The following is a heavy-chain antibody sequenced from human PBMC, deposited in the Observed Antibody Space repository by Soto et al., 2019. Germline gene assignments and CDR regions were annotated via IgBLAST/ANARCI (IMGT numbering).Heavy chain of an antibody. D-gene: IGHD2-15*01. Sequence: QVQLVQSGAEVKKPGASVKVSCKASGYTFTSYAMHWVRKAPGQSLEWMGWINAGNGNTKYSQKFQCRVPITRDTSASTAYMELSSLRSEDTAVYYCARGGYCSGGSCYSDYYDGMDVWGQGTTVTVSS. CDR2: INAGNGNT. V-gene: IGHV1-3*01. J-gene: IGHJ6*02. CDR3: ARGGYCSGGSCYSDYYDGMDV. CDR1: GYTFTSYA.